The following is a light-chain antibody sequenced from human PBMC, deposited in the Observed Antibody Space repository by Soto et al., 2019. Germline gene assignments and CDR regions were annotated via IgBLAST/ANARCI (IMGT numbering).Light chain of an antibody. Sequence: EIVMTQSPATLSVSPGYRATLYARASQSVNSDLAWYQRKPGQAPRFLIYGASTRATGIPDRFSGSGSGTDFTLTISRLEPEDFAVYYCQQQETLITFGQGTRLEI. V-gene: IGKV3D-15*01. CDR2: GAS. CDR3: QQQETLIT. J-gene: IGKJ5*01. CDR1: QSVNSD.